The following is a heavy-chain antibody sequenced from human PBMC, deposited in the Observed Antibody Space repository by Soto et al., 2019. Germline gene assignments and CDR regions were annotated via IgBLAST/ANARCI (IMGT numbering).Heavy chain of an antibody. D-gene: IGHD3-22*01. V-gene: IGHV4-59*08. J-gene: IGHJ4*02. Sequence: QVQLQESGPGLVKPLETLSLTCTVSGGSISSFDWNWIRQSPGKGLEWIGYISYSGSTNYNPSLKSRVTISVDTSKNQFSLKLSSVTAADTAVYYCARQDTSGYAFDYWGQGTLVTVSS. CDR1: GGSISSFD. CDR3: ARQDTSGYAFDY. CDR2: ISYSGST.